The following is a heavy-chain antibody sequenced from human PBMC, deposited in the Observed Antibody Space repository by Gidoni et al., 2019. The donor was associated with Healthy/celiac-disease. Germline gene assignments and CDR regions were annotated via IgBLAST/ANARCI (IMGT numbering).Heavy chain of an antibody. D-gene: IGHD3-9*01. CDR3: ARVRAYDILTGYSKGGYFDY. CDR1: GGTFSSYA. CDR2: IIPIFGTA. Sequence: QVQLVQSGAEVKKPGSSVKVSCKASGGTFSSYAISWVRQAPGQGLEWMGGIIPIFGTANYAQKFQGRVTITADKSTSTAYMELSILRSEDTAVYYCARVRAYDILTGYSKGGYFDYWGQGTLVTVSS. J-gene: IGHJ4*02. V-gene: IGHV1-69*06.